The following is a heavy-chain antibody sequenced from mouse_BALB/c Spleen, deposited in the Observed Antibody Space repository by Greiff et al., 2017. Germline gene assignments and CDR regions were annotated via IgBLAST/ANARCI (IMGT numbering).Heavy chain of an antibody. CDR1: GFTFSSYG. J-gene: IGHJ4*01. CDR2: ISSGGSYT. Sequence: EVKVVESGGDLVKPGGSLKLSCAASGFTFSSYGMSWVRQTPDKRLEWVATISSGGSYTYYPDSVKGRFTISRDNAKNTLYLQMSSLKSEDTAMYYCARQITTVVDYWGQGTSVTVSS. V-gene: IGHV5-6*01. CDR3: ARQITTVVDY. D-gene: IGHD1-1*01.